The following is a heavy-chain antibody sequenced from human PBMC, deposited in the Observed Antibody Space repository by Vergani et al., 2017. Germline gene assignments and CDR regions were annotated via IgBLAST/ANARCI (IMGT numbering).Heavy chain of an antibody. Sequence: QVQLVQSGAEVKKPGASVKVSCKASGYTFTSYGISWVRQDPGQGLEWMGWISAYNGNTNYAQKLQGRVTMTTDTSTSTAYMELRSLRSDDTAVYYCARDLEGHYYGSGSYYCMDVWGQGTTVTVSS. D-gene: IGHD3-10*01. CDR1: GYTFTSYG. CDR2: ISAYNGNT. CDR3: ARDLEGHYYGSGSYYCMDV. J-gene: IGHJ6*02. V-gene: IGHV1-18*01.